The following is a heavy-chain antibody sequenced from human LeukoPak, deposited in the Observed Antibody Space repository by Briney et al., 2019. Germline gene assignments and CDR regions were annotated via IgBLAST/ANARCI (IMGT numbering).Heavy chain of an antibody. CDR2: ISSSSTYI. CDR1: GFTFSVYT. V-gene: IGHV3-21*01. Sequence: GGSLRLSCAASGFTFSVYTMNWGRQVPGKGLEGGSSISSSSTYIYYADSVKGRFTISRDNAKNSLYLQMNSLRDEDTAVYYCARSRGQQLGKREFDYWGQGTLVTVSS. J-gene: IGHJ4*02. CDR3: ARSRGQQLGKREFDY. D-gene: IGHD6-13*01.